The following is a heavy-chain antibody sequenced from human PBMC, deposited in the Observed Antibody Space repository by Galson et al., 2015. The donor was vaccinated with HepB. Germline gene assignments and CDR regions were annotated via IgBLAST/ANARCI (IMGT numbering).Heavy chain of an antibody. CDR1: GGSISSYY. CDR2: IYYSGST. Sequence: ETLSLTCTVSGGSISSYYWSWIRQPPGKGLEWIGYIYYSGSTNYNPSLKSRVTISVDTSKNQFSLKLSSVTAADTAVYYCARRVTIFGAALYAFDIWGQGTMVTVSS. V-gene: IGHV4-59*08. J-gene: IGHJ3*02. CDR3: ARRVTIFGAALYAFDI. D-gene: IGHD3-3*01.